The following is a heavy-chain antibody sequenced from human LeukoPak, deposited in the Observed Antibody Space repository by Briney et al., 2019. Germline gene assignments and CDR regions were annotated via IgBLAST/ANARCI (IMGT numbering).Heavy chain of an antibody. Sequence: SETLSLTCTVSGGSISGYYWVWIRQPPGKGLEWIGYIYYSGNTNYNPSLKSRVTISVDTSKNQFSLKLSSVTAADTAVYYCARVGSGVNLYYFDYWGQGTLVTVSS. V-gene: IGHV4-59*01. D-gene: IGHD4-23*01. CDR2: IYYSGNT. CDR1: GGSISGYY. CDR3: ARVGSGVNLYYFDY. J-gene: IGHJ4*02.